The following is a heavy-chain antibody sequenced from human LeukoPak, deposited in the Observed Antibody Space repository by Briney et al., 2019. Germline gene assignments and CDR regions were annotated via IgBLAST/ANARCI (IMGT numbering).Heavy chain of an antibody. CDR2: IKQDGSEK. J-gene: IGHJ4*02. D-gene: IGHD5-18*01. V-gene: IGHV3-7*01. CDR3: ARENTAVLGGDC. Sequence: GGSLRLSCAASGFTISPYWMSWVRQAPGKGLEWVANIKQDGSEKYYVDSVKGRFAISRDNAKNSVYLQMNGLRAEDTAVYYCARENTAVLGGDCWGQGTLVTVSS. CDR1: GFTISPYW.